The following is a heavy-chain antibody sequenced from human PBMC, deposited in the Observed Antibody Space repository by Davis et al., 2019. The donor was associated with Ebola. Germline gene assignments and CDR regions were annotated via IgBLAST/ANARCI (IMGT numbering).Heavy chain of an antibody. CDR2: INPNSGGT. CDR3: ARELGITYYYYGMDV. Sequence: ASVKVSCKASGYTFTGYYMHWVRQAPGQGLEWMGWINPNSGGTGYAQKFQGRVTMTRNTSISTAYMELSSLRSEDTAVYYCARELGITYYYYGMDVWGQGTTVTVSS. D-gene: IGHD7-27*01. J-gene: IGHJ6*02. V-gene: IGHV1-2*02. CDR1: GYTFTGYY.